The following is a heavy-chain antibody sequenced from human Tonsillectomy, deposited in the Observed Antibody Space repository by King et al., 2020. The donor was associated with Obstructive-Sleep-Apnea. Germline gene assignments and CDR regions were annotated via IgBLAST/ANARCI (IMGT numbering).Heavy chain of an antibody. CDR2: IYYSGST. CDR3: ARDGVAAGTLDY. V-gene: IGHV4-59*01. Sequence: PLQESGPGLVKTSETLSLTCTVSGGSISSYYWSWIRQPPGKGLEWIGFIYYSGSTNYNPSLKSRVTISVDTSKNQFSLKLSSVTAADTAVYYCARDGVAAGTLDYWGQGTLVTVSS. J-gene: IGHJ4*02. D-gene: IGHD6-13*01. CDR1: GGSISSYY.